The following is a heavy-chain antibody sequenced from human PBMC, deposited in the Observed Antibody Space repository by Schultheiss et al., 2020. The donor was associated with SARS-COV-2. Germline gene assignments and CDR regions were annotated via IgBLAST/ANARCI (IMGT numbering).Heavy chain of an antibody. CDR1: GGSFSGYY. CDR3: ARGRFKLAARKNWFDP. V-gene: IGHV4-34*01. D-gene: IGHD6-6*01. J-gene: IGHJ5*02. CDR2: IYYSGST. Sequence: SETLSLTCAVYGGSFSGYYWSWIRQHPGKGLEWIGYIYYSGSTYYNPSLKSRVTISVDTSKNQFSLNLNSVTAADTAVYYCARGRFKLAARKNWFDPWGQGTLVTVSS.